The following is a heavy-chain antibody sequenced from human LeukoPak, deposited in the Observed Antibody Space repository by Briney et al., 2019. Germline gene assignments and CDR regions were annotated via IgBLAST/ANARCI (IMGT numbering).Heavy chain of an antibody. D-gene: IGHD3-10*01. CDR2: IISDGTST. Sequence: GGSLRLSCAASEFTFSSHWMHWVRRAPGKGLVWVSRIISDGTSTIYADSVKGRFTISRDNAENTLYLQMNSLRAEDTAVYYCARGHVPGSDRHWDYWGQGILVTVSS. CDR1: EFTFSSHW. J-gene: IGHJ4*02. CDR3: ARGHVPGSDRHWDY. V-gene: IGHV3-74*01.